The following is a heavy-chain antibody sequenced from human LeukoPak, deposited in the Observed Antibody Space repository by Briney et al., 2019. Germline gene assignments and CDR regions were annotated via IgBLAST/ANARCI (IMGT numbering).Heavy chain of an antibody. CDR3: AKVRRGRYCSGGSCYSGPFDY. J-gene: IGHJ4*02. V-gene: IGHV3-23*01. Sequence: GGSLRLSCAASGFTFSSYAMSWVRQAPGKGLEWVSAISGSGGSTYYADSVKGRFTISRDNSKNTLYLQMNSLRAEDTAVCYCAKVRRGRYCSGGSCYSGPFDYWGQGTLVTVSS. CDR1: GFTFSSYA. CDR2: ISGSGGST. D-gene: IGHD2-15*01.